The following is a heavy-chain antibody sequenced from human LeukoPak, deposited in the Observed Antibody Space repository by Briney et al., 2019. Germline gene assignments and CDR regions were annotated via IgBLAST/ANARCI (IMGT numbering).Heavy chain of an antibody. Sequence: PGGSLRLSCAASGFTFSSYWMSWVRQAPGKGLEWVANIKQVGSERYYVDSLKGRFTISRDNANNSLYLQMNSLRAVDTAVYYCARGPSGGNGFSYWGLGTLVTVSS. J-gene: IGHJ4*02. CDR2: IKQVGSER. CDR1: GFTFSSYW. CDR3: ARGPSGGNGFSY. D-gene: IGHD2-15*01. V-gene: IGHV3-7*04.